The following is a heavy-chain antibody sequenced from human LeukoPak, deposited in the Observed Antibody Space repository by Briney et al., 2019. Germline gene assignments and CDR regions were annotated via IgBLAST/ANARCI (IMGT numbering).Heavy chain of an antibody. D-gene: IGHD2-2*02. CDR2: ITTTDDT. CDR3: ARVGYRYGFDS. V-gene: IGHV3-13*01. J-gene: IGHJ4*02. Sequence: GGSLRLSCAASGFTFSSYDMHWVRQATGEGLEWVSTITTTDDTYYPDSVKGRFTISRENAKNSLYLQMNSLRAEDTAVYYCARVGYRYGFDSWGQGTLVTVSS. CDR1: GFTFSSYD.